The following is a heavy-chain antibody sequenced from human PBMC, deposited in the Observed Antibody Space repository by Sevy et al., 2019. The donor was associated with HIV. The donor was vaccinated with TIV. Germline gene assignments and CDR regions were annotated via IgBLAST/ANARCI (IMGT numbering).Heavy chain of an antibody. D-gene: IGHD3-3*01. V-gene: IGHV3-15*01. CDR3: TTKKDFWSGYFYFDY. J-gene: IGHJ4*02. Sequence: GGSLRLSCAASGFTFSKAWMSWVRQAPGKGLEWVGRIKSNTEGGTTDYAEPVKGRFTISRDDSKNTLYLQVNSLKTEDTAVYYCTTKKDFWSGYFYFDYWGQGTLVTVSS. CDR2: IKSNTEGGTT. CDR1: GFTFSKAW.